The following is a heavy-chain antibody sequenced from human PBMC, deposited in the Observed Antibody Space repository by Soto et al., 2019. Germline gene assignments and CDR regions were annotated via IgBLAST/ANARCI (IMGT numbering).Heavy chain of an antibody. D-gene: IGHD1-26*01. CDR1: GFTFSDYY. CDR2: INHSGST. CDR3: ARAVLRGRDY. J-gene: IGHJ4*02. V-gene: IGHV4-34*01. Sequence: SGGGLVKPGGSLRLSCAASGFTFSDYYMSWIRQAPGKGLEWIGEINHSGSTNYNPSLKSRVTISVDTSKNQFSLKLSSVTAADTAVYYCARAVLRGRDYWGQGTLVTVSS.